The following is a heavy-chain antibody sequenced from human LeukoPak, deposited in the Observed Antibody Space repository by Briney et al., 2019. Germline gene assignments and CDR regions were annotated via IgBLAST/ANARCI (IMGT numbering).Heavy chain of an antibody. CDR1: GGSISSSSYY. J-gene: IGHJ3*02. D-gene: IGHD1-26*01. CDR2: VYYSGST. Sequence: SETLSLTCTVSGGSISSSSYYWGWIRQPPGKGLEWIGSVYYSGSTYYNPSLKSRVTISVDTSKNQLSLKLSSVTAADTAVYYCASTYSGSYYGAFDIWGQGTMVTVSS. CDR3: ASTYSGSYYGAFDI. V-gene: IGHV4-39*01.